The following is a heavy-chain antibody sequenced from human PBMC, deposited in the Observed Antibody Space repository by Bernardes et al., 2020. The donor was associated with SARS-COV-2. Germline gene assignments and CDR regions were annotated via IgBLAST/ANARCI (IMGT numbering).Heavy chain of an antibody. D-gene: IGHD2-8*01. V-gene: IGHV3-7*03. J-gene: IGHJ4*02. CDR2: IHPDGSKQ. Sequence: GGSLRLSCAASGFTFSSYWMNWVRQAPGKGLEWVADIHPDGSKQSYVDSVRGRFTISRDNAKNSLYLQINSLRAEDTALYYCAREGRRMVAFDYWGQGTLVTVSS. CDR3: AREGRRMVAFDY. CDR1: GFTFSSYW.